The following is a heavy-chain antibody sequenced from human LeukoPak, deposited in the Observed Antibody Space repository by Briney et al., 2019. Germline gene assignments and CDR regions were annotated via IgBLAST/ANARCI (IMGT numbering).Heavy chain of an antibody. V-gene: IGHV1-46*01. CDR1: GYTFTSYY. CDR2: INPSGDNA. D-gene: IGHD5-18*01. Sequence: GASVKVSCKASGYTFTSYYMHWVRQAPGQGLEWMGIINPSGDNARYAQKFQGRVTMTTDTSTSTAYMELRSLRSDDTAVYYCARVSGGSRAMVKSLFDPWGQGTLVTVSS. CDR3: ARVSGGSRAMVKSLFDP. J-gene: IGHJ5*02.